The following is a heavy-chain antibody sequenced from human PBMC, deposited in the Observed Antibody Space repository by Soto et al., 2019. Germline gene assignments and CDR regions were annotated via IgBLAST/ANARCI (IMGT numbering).Heavy chain of an antibody. V-gene: IGHV1-2*04. J-gene: IGHJ6*02. D-gene: IGHD2-2*01. CDR2: INPNSGGT. CDR3: AREGAGNIVVVPAATGYYYYYGMDV. Sequence: ASVKVSCKASGYTFTGYYMHWVRQAPGQGLEWMGWINPNSGGTNYAQKFQGWVTMTRDTSISTAYMELSRLRSDDTAVYYCAREGAGNIVVVPAATGYYYYYGMDVWGQGTTVTVSS. CDR1: GYTFTGYY.